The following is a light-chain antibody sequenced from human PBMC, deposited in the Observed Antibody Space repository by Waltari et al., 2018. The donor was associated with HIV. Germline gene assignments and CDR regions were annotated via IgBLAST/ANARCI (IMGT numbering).Light chain of an antibody. Sequence: DIQLTQSPSFLSASVGDRVTITCLASQGISSHLAWDQQKPRKAPILLIYAASTLQSEFPSRFRGSGSGTEFTRTISSLQPEDFATYNCQQFNRYTLTFGGGTKVEIK. CDR3: QQFNRYTLT. CDR2: AAS. J-gene: IGKJ4*01. V-gene: IGKV1-9*01. CDR1: QGISSH.